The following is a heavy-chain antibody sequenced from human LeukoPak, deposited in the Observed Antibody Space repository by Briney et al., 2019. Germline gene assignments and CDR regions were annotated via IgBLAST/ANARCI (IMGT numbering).Heavy chain of an antibody. V-gene: IGHV3-9*01. Sequence: GGSLRLSCAASGFTFDDYAMHWVRQAPGKGLEWVSGISWNSGSIGYADSVKGRFTISRDNAKNSLYLQMNSLRAEDTALYYCAKGTGYSGGYVDYWGQGTLVTVSS. D-gene: IGHD6-19*01. CDR1: GFTFDDYA. CDR2: ISWNSGSI. CDR3: AKGTGYSGGYVDY. J-gene: IGHJ4*02.